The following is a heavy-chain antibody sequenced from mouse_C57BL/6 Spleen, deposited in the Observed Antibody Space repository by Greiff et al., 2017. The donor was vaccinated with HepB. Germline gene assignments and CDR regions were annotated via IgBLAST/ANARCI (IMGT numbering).Heavy chain of an antibody. CDR3: ARNENPDYDDAMDY. Sequence: VQVVESGPGLVQPSQSLSITCTVSGFSLTSYGVHWVRQSPGKGLEWLGVIWSGGSTDYNAAFISRLSISKDNSKSQVFFKMNSLQADDTAIYYCARNENPDYDDAMDYWGQGTSVTVSS. D-gene: IGHD2-4*01. CDR2: IWSGGST. J-gene: IGHJ4*01. V-gene: IGHV2-2*01. CDR1: GFSLTSYG.